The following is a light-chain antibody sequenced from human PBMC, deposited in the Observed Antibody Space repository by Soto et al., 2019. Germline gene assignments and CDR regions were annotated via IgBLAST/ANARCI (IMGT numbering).Light chain of an antibody. CDR2: WAS. V-gene: IGKV4-1*01. Sequence: DIVMTQSPDALAVSLGERATINCRSSQSILYSSNNKNYLAWYQQKPGQPPKLLISWASARESVVPDRFSGSGSGTHFTLTISSLQAEDVAVYYCQQYYGTPWTFGQGTKVELK. CDR3: QQYYGTPWT. J-gene: IGKJ1*01. CDR1: QSILYSSNNKNY.